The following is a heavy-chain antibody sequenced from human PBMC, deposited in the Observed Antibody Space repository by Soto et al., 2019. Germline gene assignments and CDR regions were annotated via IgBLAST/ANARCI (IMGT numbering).Heavy chain of an antibody. Sequence: ASVKVSGKASGYTFTNNDVTMLREATGQGLEWMGWMNPGSGDTGYAQKFQGRVTMTRNISIATAYMELSSLRSEDTAIYYCARMASFGSLNWFDPWGQGTLVHRL. J-gene: IGHJ5*02. D-gene: IGHD5-18*01. CDR2: MNPGSGDT. CDR3: ARMASFGSLNWFDP. CDR1: GYTFTNND. V-gene: IGHV1-8*01.